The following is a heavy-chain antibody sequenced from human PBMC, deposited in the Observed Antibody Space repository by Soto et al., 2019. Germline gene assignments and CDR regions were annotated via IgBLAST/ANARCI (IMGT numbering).Heavy chain of an antibody. CDR3: ARGELRYFDWPNYYYYGMDV. CDR1: GCSISSGDYY. J-gene: IGHJ6*02. CDR2: IYYSGST. D-gene: IGHD3-9*01. Sequence: TLSLTCTVSGCSISSGDYYWSWIRQPPGKGLEWIGYIYYSGSTYYNPSLKSRVTISVDTSKNQFSLKLSSVTAADTAVYYCARGELRYFDWPNYYYYGMDVWGQGTTVTVS. V-gene: IGHV4-30-4*01.